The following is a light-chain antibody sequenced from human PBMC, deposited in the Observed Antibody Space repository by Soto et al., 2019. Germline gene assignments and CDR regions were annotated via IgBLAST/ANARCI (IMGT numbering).Light chain of an antibody. CDR1: SSNIGNNY. J-gene: IGLJ2*01. V-gene: IGLV1-51*01. CDR2: DDN. CDR3: GTWDSSLSAGQ. Sequence: QSVLTQPPSVSAAPGPKVTISCSGSSSNIGNNYVSWYQQLPGAAPKLLIYDDNKRPSGIPDRFSGSKSGTSATLGITGLQTGDEADYYCGTWDSSLSAGQIGGGTKLTVL.